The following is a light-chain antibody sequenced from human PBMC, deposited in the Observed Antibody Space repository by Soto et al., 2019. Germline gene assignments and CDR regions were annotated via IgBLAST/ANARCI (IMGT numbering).Light chain of an antibody. CDR2: GAT. Sequence: DLPMTQSPSSLSASVGDRVTITCRASQTITTYLNWYQQRPGKAPKLLIFGATALQGGVPSRFSGSGSGTAFTLTISSLQPEDFATYHCQQTYNTPLTFGGGTKVEIK. CDR3: QQTYNTPLT. V-gene: IGKV1-39*01. CDR1: QTITTY. J-gene: IGKJ4*01.